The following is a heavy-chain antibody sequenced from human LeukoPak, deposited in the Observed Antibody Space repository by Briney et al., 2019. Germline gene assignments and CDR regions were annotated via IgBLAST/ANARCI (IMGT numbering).Heavy chain of an antibody. J-gene: IGHJ4*02. CDR1: GGSISSYY. Sequence: PSETLSLTCTVSGGSISSYYWSWIRQPPGKGLEWVANIRPDGSEKYYVDSVKGRFTISRDIAKQSVFLQMTSLRVEDTAVYYCARLSAMVRGPEDIFYFEYWGLGTLVTVSS. CDR3: ARLSAMVRGPEDIFYFEY. D-gene: IGHD3-10*01. V-gene: IGHV3-7*01. CDR2: IRPDGSEK.